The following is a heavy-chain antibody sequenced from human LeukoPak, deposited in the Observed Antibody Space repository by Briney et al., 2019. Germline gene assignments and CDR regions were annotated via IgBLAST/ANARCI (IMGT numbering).Heavy chain of an antibody. CDR2: IYTTGMT. D-gene: IGHD3-16*02. Sequence: SETLSLTCSVSGGSINSYWWSWIRQPAGKGLEFIGRIYTTGMTNYNPSLRSRVSMSVDTSKNQFSLELRSVTAADTAVYFCARAGYTISSYRFDYWGQGALVTVSS. V-gene: IGHV4-4*07. CDR1: GGSINSYW. CDR3: ARAGYTISSYRFDY. J-gene: IGHJ4*02.